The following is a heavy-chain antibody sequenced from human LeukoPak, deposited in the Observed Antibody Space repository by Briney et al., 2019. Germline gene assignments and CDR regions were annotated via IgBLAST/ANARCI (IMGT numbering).Heavy chain of an antibody. CDR3: ARDPIYGSGYNWFDP. CDR1: GYTFTGYY. Sequence: ASVKVSCKASGYTFTGYYMHWVRQAPGQGLEWMGWINPNSGGTNYAQKFQGRVTMTRDTSISTAYMELSRLRSDDTAVYYCARDPIYGSGYNWFDPWGQGTLVTVSS. D-gene: IGHD3-10*01. J-gene: IGHJ5*02. V-gene: IGHV1-2*02. CDR2: INPNSGGT.